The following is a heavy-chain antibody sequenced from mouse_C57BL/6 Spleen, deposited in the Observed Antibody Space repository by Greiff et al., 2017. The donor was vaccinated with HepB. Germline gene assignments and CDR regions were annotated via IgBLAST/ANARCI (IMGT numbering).Heavy chain of an antibody. J-gene: IGHJ2*01. CDR1: GYTFTSYW. D-gene: IGHD2-4*01. CDR2: IYPGSGST. V-gene: IGHV1-55*01. Sequence: VQLQQPGAELVKPGASVKMSCKASGYTFTSYWITWVKQRPGQGLEWIGDIYPGSGSTNYNEKFKSKATLTVDTSSSTAYMQLSSLTSEDSAVYYCARKRSYYDYDGTYYFDYWGQGTTLTVSS. CDR3: ARKRSYYDYDGTYYFDY.